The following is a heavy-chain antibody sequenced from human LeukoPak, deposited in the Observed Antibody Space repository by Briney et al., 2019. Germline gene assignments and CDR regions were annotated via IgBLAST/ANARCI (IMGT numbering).Heavy chain of an antibody. D-gene: IGHD1-14*01. CDR3: ARGAPGNPRWAFDI. CDR2: ISSSSSTI. J-gene: IGHJ3*02. V-gene: IGHV3-48*04. CDR1: GFTFSSYS. Sequence: GGSLRLSCAASGFTFSSYSMNWVRQAPGKGLEWVSYISSSSSTIYYADSVKGLFTISRDNAKNSLYLQMNSLRAEDTAVYYCARGAPGNPRWAFDIWGQGTMVTVSS.